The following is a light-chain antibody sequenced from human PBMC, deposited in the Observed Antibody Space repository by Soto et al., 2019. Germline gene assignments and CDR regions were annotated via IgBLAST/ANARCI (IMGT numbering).Light chain of an antibody. CDR1: QSVSFSY. CDR3: QQRADWPAT. CDR2: GAS. Sequence: EIVLTQSPGTLSLSPGERATLSCRASQSVSFSYVAWYQQKPGQAPRLLIYGASSRATGIPDRFSGSGSGTDFTLTINRLEPEDFAVYYCQQRADWPATFGPGTKVDIK. V-gene: IGKV3D-20*02. J-gene: IGKJ3*01.